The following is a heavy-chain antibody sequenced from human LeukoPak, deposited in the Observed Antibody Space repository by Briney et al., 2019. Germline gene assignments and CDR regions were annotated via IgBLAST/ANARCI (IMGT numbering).Heavy chain of an antibody. Sequence: ASVKVSCKASGYTFTSYAMHWVRQAPGQRLEWMGWINAGNGNTKYSQKFQGRVTITRDTSASTAYMELSSLRSEDTAVYYCARDKGRSSGLQKPFDYWGQGTLVTVSS. J-gene: IGHJ4*02. CDR2: INAGNGNT. CDR3: ARDKGRSSGLQKPFDY. V-gene: IGHV1-3*01. D-gene: IGHD6-19*01. CDR1: GYTFTSYA.